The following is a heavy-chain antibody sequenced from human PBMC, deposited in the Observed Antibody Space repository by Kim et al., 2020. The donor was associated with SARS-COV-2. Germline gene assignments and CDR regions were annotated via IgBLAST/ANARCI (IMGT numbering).Heavy chain of an antibody. V-gene: IGHV3-23*01. CDR1: GFTVSSFA. Sequence: GGSLRLSCAASGFTVSSFAMTWVRQAPGKGLEWVSTVSGSGGITYYADSVKGRFTISRDNSKNTIYLLMNSLRAEDTAIYYCAKDRRSSGRDAFDIWG. D-gene: IGHD6-19*01. J-gene: IGHJ3*02. CDR2: VSGSGGIT. CDR3: AKDRRSSGRDAFDI.